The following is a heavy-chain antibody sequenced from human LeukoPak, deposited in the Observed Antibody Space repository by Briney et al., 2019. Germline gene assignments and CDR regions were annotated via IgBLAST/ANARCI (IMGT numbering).Heavy chain of an antibody. Sequence: SETLSLTCTVSGYSISSGYYWGWIRQPPGKGLEWIGSIYHSGSTNYNPSLKSRVTISVDTSKNQFSLKLSSVTAVDTAVYYCARGHVVPAAIRWFDPWGQGTLVTVSS. D-gene: IGHD2-2*02. J-gene: IGHJ5*02. CDR3: ARGHVVPAAIRWFDP. CDR1: GYSISSGYY. V-gene: IGHV4-38-2*02. CDR2: IYHSGST.